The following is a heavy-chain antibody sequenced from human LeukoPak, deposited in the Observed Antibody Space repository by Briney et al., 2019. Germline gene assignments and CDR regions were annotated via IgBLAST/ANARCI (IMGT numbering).Heavy chain of an antibody. CDR1: GFTFSNYW. CDR2: INQDGSEK. J-gene: IGHJ4*02. Sequence: QPGRSLRLSCAASGFTFSNYWMSWVRQAPGKGLEWVANINQDGSEKYYADSVKGRFTISRDNAKNSLYLQMNSPRAEDTAVYYCARDFEFGSAAGTPNWGQGTLVTVSS. D-gene: IGHD6-13*01. CDR3: ARDFEFGSAAGTPN. V-gene: IGHV3-7*01.